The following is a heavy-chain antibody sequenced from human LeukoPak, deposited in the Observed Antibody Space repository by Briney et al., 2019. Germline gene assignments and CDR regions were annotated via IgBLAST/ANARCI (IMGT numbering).Heavy chain of an antibody. CDR3: AKGGHPTLRDILLDF. V-gene: IGHV3-23*01. J-gene: IGHJ4*02. CDR1: GFTFNKFA. Sequence: GGSLRLSYEASGFTFNKFAMSWVRQAPGKGLEWVSAISGSGDDTSYADSVKGRFSISRDSSKNTLSLQMNSLRTEDTAVYYCAKGGHPTLRDILLDFWGQGTLVTVSS. CDR2: ISGSGDDT. D-gene: IGHD3-10*01.